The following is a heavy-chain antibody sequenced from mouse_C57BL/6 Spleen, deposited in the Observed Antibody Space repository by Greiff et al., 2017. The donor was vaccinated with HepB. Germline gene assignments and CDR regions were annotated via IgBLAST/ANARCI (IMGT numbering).Heavy chain of an antibody. V-gene: IGHV1-50*01. Sequence: VQLQQPGAELVKPGASVKLSCKASGYTFTSYWMQWVKQRPGQGLEWIGEIDPSDSYTNYNQKFKGKATLTVDTSSSTAYMQLSSLTSEDSAVYYCANWDRYFDYWGQGTTLTVSS. CDR2: IDPSDSYT. D-gene: IGHD4-1*01. CDR3: ANWDRYFDY. CDR1: GYTFTSYW. J-gene: IGHJ2*01.